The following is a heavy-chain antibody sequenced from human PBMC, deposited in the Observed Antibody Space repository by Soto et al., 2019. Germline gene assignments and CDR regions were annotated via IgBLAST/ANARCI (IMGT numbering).Heavy chain of an antibody. D-gene: IGHD4-17*01. Sequence: PGGSLRLSCAASGFTFSSYAMSWVRQAPGKGLEWVSAISGSGGSTYYADSVKGRFTISRDNSKNTLYLQMNSLRAEDTAVYYCAKEWSHSRQSTTYFDYWGQGTLVTVSS. CDR1: GFTFSSYA. J-gene: IGHJ4*02. V-gene: IGHV3-23*01. CDR3: AKEWSHSRQSTTYFDY. CDR2: ISGSGGST.